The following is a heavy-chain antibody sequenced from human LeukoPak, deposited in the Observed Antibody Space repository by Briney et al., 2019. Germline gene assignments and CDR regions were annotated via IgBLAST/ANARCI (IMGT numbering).Heavy chain of an antibody. CDR2: IYSGGST. V-gene: IGHV3-53*05. J-gene: IGHJ3*02. CDR3: AKPMYSSSGPDAFDI. D-gene: IGHD6-13*01. Sequence: GGSLRLSCAASGFTVSSNYMSWVRQAPGKGLEWVSVIYSGGSTYYADSVKGRFTISRDNSKNTLYLQMNSLRAEDTALYYCAKPMYSSSGPDAFDIWGQGTMVTVSS. CDR1: GFTVSSNY.